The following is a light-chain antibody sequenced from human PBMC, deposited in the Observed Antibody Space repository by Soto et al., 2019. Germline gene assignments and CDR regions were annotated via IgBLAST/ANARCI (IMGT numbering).Light chain of an antibody. CDR3: QQYGSSPRALT. Sequence: EIVLTQSPGTLSLSPGDRATLSCRASQSVSSSYLAWYQQKPGQAPRLLIYGASSRATGIPDRFSGSGSGTDFTLTISRLEPEDFAVYYCQQYGSSPRALTFGGGTKVDIK. V-gene: IGKV3-20*01. CDR2: GAS. J-gene: IGKJ4*01. CDR1: QSVSSSY.